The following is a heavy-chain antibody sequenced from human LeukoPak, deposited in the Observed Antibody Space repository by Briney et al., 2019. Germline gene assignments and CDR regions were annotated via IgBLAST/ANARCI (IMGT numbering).Heavy chain of an antibody. V-gene: IGHV1-2*04. D-gene: IGHD3-22*01. CDR1: GYTFTGYY. CDR3: AREGYSSGYD. CDR2: INPNSGGT. J-gene: IGHJ4*02. Sequence: GASVKVSCKASGYTFTGYYMHWVRQAPGQGLEWMGWINPNSGGTDYAQKFQGWVTMIRDTSISTAYMELSRLRSDDTAVYYCAREGYSSGYDWGQGTLVTVSS.